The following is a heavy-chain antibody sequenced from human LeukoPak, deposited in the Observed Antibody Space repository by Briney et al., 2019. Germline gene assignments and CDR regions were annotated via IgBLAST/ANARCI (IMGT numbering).Heavy chain of an antibody. CDR1: GGSISSYY. J-gene: IGHJ4*02. CDR2: IYTSGST. CDR3: ARAEHSSGPPYFDY. D-gene: IGHD6-19*01. V-gene: IGHV4-4*07. Sequence: PSETLSLTRTVSGGSISSYYWSWIRQPAGKGLEWIGRIYTSGSTNYNPSPKSRVTMSVDTSKNQFSLKLSSVTAADTAVYYCARAEHSSGPPYFDYWGQGTLVTVSS.